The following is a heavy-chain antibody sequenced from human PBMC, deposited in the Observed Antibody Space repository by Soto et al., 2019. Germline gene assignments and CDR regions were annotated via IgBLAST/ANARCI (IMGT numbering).Heavy chain of an antibody. Sequence: HPGGSLRLSCAASGFTFSSYAMSWVRQAPGKGLEWVSAISGSGGSTYYADSVKGRFTISRDNSKNTLYLQMNSLRAEDTAVYYCAKDGLDYYDSSGYYYWGQGTLVTVSS. D-gene: IGHD3-22*01. CDR3: AKDGLDYYDSSGYYY. CDR1: GFTFSSYA. CDR2: ISGSGGST. J-gene: IGHJ4*02. V-gene: IGHV3-23*01.